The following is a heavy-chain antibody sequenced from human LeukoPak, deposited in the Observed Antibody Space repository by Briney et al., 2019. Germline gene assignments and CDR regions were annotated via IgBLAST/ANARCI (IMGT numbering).Heavy chain of an antibody. CDR2: ISGSDGST. Sequence: GGSLRLSCAASGFTFSSYAMSWVRQAPGKGLEWVSGISGSDGSTNYADSVKGRFTISRDNAKNSLYLQMNSLRAEDTAVYYCAELGITMIGGVWGKGTTVTISS. J-gene: IGHJ6*04. D-gene: IGHD3-10*02. V-gene: IGHV3-23*01. CDR3: AELGITMIGGV. CDR1: GFTFSSYA.